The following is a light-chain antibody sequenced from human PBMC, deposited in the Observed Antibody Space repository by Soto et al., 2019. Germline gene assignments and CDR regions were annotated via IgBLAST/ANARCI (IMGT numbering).Light chain of an antibody. V-gene: IGKV3-20*01. Sequence: EIVLTQSPGTLSLSPGERATLSCRASQSVSSSYLAWYQQKPGQPPRLLIYGSTSRATGIPDRFSGSGSGTVITVTSSRLAHEDFEFYFHQYYGRPPRTFGQGTKVEIK. CDR3: QYYGRPPRT. CDR2: GST. J-gene: IGKJ1*01. CDR1: QSVSSSY.